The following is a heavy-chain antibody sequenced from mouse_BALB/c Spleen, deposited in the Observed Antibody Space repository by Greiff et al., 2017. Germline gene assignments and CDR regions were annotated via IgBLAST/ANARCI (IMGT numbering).Heavy chain of an antibody. D-gene: IGHD2-1*01. CDR1: GYTFTSYY. J-gene: IGHJ4*01. V-gene: IGHV1S56*01. CDR2: IYPGDGST. CDR3: ARPGGNYPYAMDY. Sequence: LQESGPELVKPGASVKMSCKASGYTFTSYYIHWVKQRPGQGLEWIGWIYPGDGSTKYNEKFKGKTTLTADKSSSTAYMLLSSLTSEDSAIYFCARPGGNYPYAMDYWGQGTSVTVSS.